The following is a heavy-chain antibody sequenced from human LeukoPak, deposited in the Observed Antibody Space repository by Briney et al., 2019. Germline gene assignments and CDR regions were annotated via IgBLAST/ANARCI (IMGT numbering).Heavy chain of an antibody. CDR3: ARLYRSGWSFDL. CDR2: MDYSGRT. D-gene: IGHD6-19*01. V-gene: IGHV4-39*01. Sequence: SETLSLTCIVSGSSISSTNYFWGWIRQPPGKGLEWIGTMDYSGRTYNNLSLKSPVTITIDTSKNQFSLKLHSVTAADTAVYYCARLYRSGWSFDLWGQGTLVSVSS. J-gene: IGHJ5*02. CDR1: GSSISSTNYF.